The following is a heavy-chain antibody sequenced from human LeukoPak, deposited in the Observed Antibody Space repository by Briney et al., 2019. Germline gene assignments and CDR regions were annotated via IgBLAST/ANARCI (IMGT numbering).Heavy chain of an antibody. CDR1: GFTFSSYG. J-gene: IGHJ4*02. CDR3: ARSGVAVTDYFDY. V-gene: IGHV3-33*01. CDR2: IWYDGSNK. Sequence: PGRSLRLSCAASGFTFSSYGMHWFRQAPGKGLEWVAVIWYDGSNKYYADSVKGRFTISRDNSKNTLYLQMNSLRAEDTAVYYCARSGVAVTDYFDYWGQGTLVTVSS. D-gene: IGHD2-21*02.